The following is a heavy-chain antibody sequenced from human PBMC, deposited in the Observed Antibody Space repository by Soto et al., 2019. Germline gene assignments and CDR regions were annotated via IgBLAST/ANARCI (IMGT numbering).Heavy chain of an antibody. J-gene: IGHJ6*02. Sequence: QVQLVESGGGVVQPGRSLRLSCAASGFTFSSYGMHWVRQAPGKGLEWVAVISYDGSNKYYADSVKGRFTNSRDNSKNTLYLQMNSLRAEDTAVYYCATTASAWVGEQDYYFGMDVWGQGTTVTVSS. CDR3: ATTASAWVGEQDYYFGMDV. CDR1: GFTFSSYG. V-gene: IGHV3-30*03. CDR2: ISYDGSNK. D-gene: IGHD3-10*01.